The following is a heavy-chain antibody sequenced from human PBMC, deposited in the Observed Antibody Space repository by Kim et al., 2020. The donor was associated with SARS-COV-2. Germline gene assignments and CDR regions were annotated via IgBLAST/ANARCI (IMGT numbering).Heavy chain of an antibody. CDR1: GYSFTSYW. V-gene: IGHV5-10-1*01. D-gene: IGHD3-3*01. Sequence: GESLKISCKGSGYSFTSYWISWVRQMPGKGLEWMGRIDPSDSYTNYSPSFQGHVTISAGKSISTAYLQWSSLKASDTAMYYCARGNYDFWSGPFYYYYGMDVWGQGTTVTVSS. J-gene: IGHJ6*02. CDR3: ARGNYDFWSGPFYYYYGMDV. CDR2: IDPSDSYT.